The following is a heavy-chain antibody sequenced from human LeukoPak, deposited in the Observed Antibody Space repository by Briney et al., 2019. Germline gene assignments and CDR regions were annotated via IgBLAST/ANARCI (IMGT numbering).Heavy chain of an antibody. CDR3: ASRIAVAGTAFDY. Sequence: PSETLSLTCTVSGGSISSSSYYSGWIRQPPGKGLEWIGSIYYSGSTYYNPSLKSRVTISVDTSKNQFSLKLSSVTAADTAVYYCASRIAVAGTAFDYWGQGTLVTVSS. CDR1: GGSISSSSYY. J-gene: IGHJ4*02. V-gene: IGHV4-39*01. D-gene: IGHD6-19*01. CDR2: IYYSGST.